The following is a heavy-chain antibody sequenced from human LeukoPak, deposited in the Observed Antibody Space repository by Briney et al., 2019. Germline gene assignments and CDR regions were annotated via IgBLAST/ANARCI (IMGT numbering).Heavy chain of an antibody. V-gene: IGHV3-48*03. D-gene: IGHD6-13*01. CDR2: ISSSGSTI. J-gene: IGHJ5*02. CDR1: GFTFSSYE. Sequence: GGSLRLSCAASGFTFSSYEMNWVRQAPGKGLEWVSYISSSGSTIYYADSVKGLFTISRDNAKNSLYLQMNSLRDEDTAVYYCASSSSSWYWFDPWGQGTLVTVSS. CDR3: ASSSSSWYWFDP.